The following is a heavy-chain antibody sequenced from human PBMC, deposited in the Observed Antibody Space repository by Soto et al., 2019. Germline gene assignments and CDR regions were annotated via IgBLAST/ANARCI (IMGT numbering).Heavy chain of an antibody. J-gene: IGHJ5*02. CDR2: IYYSGST. D-gene: IGHD6-6*01. CDR3: ARSYSSSDWFDP. V-gene: IGHV4-59*01. Sequence: PSETLSLTCTVSGGSISSYYWSWIRQPPGKGLEWIGYIYYSGSTNYNPSLKSRVTISVDTSKNQFSLKLSSVTAADPAVYYCARSYSSSDWFDPWGQGTLVTVSS. CDR1: GGSISSYY.